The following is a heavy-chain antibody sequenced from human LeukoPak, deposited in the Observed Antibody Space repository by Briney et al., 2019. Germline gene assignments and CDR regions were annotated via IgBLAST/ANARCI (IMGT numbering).Heavy chain of an antibody. V-gene: IGHV3-23*01. CDR3: ASYCTGTICYSFDY. CDR1: EFTFSNYA. D-gene: IGHD2-2*01. CDR2: ISGSGGST. J-gene: IGHJ4*02. Sequence: GGSLRLSCAASEFTFSNYAMSWVRQAPGKGLEWVSGISGSGGSTYYADSVKDQFTISRDNSKNTLYLQMNSLRAEDTAVHYCASYCTGTICYSFDYWGQGTLVTVSS.